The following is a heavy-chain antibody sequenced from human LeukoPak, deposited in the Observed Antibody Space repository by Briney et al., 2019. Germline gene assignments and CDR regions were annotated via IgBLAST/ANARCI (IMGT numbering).Heavy chain of an antibody. CDR1: GFTFSSYA. D-gene: IGHD3-22*01. CDR3: AKDTRETYYYDSRTPFGY. V-gene: IGHV3-23*01. Sequence: GGSLRLSCAASGFTFSSYAMSWVRQAPGKGLEWVSAISGRGGSTYYADSVKGRFTISRDNSKNTLYLQMNSLRAEDTAVYYCAKDTRETYYYDSRTPFGYWGQGTLVTVSS. J-gene: IGHJ4*02. CDR2: ISGRGGST.